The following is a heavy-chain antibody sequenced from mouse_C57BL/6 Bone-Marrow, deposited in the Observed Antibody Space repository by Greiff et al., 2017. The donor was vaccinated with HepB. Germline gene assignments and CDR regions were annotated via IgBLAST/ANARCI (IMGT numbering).Heavy chain of an antibody. J-gene: IGHJ4*01. Sequence: QVQLKESGPELARPWASVQISCQAFYTFSRRVHFAIRDTTYWMQWVKQRPGQGLEWIGAIYPGNGDTSYNQKFKCNATLTADKSSSTAYMQLSSLTSECSAVYYCALYYAMDYWGQGTSVTVSS. V-gene: IGHV1-87*01. CDR3: SECSAVYYCALYYAMDY. CDR2: GQGLEWIG. CDR1: YTFSRRVH.